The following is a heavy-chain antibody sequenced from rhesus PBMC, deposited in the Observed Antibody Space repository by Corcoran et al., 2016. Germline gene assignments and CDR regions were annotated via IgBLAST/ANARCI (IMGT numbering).Heavy chain of an antibody. Sequence: QVQLQESGPGLVKPSETLSLTCAVSGGSISSSNWWSWIRQPPGRGLEGSGFIGGNGGGNYDHHALNSRITISKGTSKNQFSLKLSSKTAADTAVYYCARHSARAAVDVWSRGILVTVSS. J-gene: IGHJ5-2*02. CDR3: ARHSARAAVDV. CDR1: GGSISSSNW. CDR2: IGGNGGGN. D-gene: IGHD6-31*01. V-gene: IGHV4-65*02.